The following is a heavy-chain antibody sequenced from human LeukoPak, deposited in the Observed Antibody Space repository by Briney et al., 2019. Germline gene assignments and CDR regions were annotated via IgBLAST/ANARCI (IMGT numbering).Heavy chain of an antibody. Sequence: GESLKISCKGSGYSFTSYWIGWVRQMPGKGLEWMGIIYPGASDTRYSPSFQGQVTISADKSISTAYLQWSSLKASDTAMYYCARSHVQGSYYNPFDYWGQGTLVTVSS. CDR3: ARSHVQGSYYNPFDY. V-gene: IGHV5-51*01. CDR2: IYPGASDT. J-gene: IGHJ4*02. CDR1: GYSFTSYW. D-gene: IGHD3-10*01.